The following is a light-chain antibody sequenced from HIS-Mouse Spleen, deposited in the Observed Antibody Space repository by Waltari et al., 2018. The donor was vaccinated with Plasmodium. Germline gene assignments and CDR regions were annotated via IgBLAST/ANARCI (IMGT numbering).Light chain of an antibody. CDR1: QSVLYSSNNKNY. Sequence: DIVMTQSPDSLAVSLGERATINCKSSQSVLYSSNNKNYLAWYQQKPGQPPKRLIYWASTRESGVPDRFSGSGSGTDFTLTICSLQAEDVAVYYCQQYYSTPFTFGPGTKVDIK. CDR2: WAS. J-gene: IGKJ3*01. CDR3: QQYYSTPFT. V-gene: IGKV4-1*01.